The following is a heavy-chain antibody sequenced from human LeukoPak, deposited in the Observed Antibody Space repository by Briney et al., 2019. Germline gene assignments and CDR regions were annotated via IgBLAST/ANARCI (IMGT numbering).Heavy chain of an antibody. CDR1: GGTFSSYA. V-gene: IGHV1-69*04. CDR2: IIPILDIA. CDR3: AREELQREYYFDY. Sequence: GASVKVSCKASGGTFSSYAISWLRQAPGQGLEWMGRIIPILDIANYAQKFQGRVTITADKSTSTAYMELSSLRSEDTAVYYCAREELQREYYFDYWGQGTLVTVSS. J-gene: IGHJ4*02. D-gene: IGHD1-26*01.